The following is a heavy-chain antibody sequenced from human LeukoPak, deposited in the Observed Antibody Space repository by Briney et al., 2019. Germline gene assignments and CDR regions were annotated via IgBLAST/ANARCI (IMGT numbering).Heavy chain of an antibody. Sequence: YDGTNKYYADSVKGRFTISRDNSKNTLYLQMNSLRAEDTAVYYCARDPPSFYGDPGYFDYWGQGTLVTVSS. CDR2: YDGTNK. V-gene: IGHV3-33*01. J-gene: IGHJ4*02. D-gene: IGHD4-17*01. CDR3: ARDPPSFYGDPGYFDY.